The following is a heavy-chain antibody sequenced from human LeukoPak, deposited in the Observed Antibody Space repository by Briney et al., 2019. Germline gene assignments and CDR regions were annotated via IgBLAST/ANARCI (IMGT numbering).Heavy chain of an antibody. CDR2: IYSSGDT. D-gene: IGHD4-17*01. V-gene: IGHV4-4*07. Sequence: SETLSLTCSVSGGSINRYYWSWIRQPAGKGLEWIGRIYSSGDTNYNPSPKSRVILSIDTSKKQFSLKLNSVTAADTALYYCAWDQSGDYAFDYWGQGILVTVSS. CDR1: GGSINRYY. J-gene: IGHJ4*02. CDR3: AWDQSGDYAFDY.